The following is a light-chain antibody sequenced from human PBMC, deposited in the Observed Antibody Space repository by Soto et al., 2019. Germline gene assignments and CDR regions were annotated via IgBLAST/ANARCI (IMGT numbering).Light chain of an antibody. J-gene: IGKJ2*01. CDR2: AAS. Sequence: DIQMTHSPSSLSASVRDRVTITCRASQAISNSLAWLQQKPGKAPKSLMYAASRLQSGVPAKFSGSGSGTDFTLTINSLQPEDFAIYYCQQYNSYPYTFGQGTKVDIK. V-gene: IGKV1-16*02. CDR3: QQYNSYPYT. CDR1: QAISNS.